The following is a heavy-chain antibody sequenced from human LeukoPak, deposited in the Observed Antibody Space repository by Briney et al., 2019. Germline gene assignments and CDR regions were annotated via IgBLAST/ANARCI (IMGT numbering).Heavy chain of an antibody. CDR1: GITFSRSW. Sequence: GGSLRLSCAASGITFSRSWMSWVRQAPGKGLEWVAFIKEDGSEKYYADSVKGRFTISRDNSKNTLYLQMNSLRAEDTAVYYCARDPTAYYDSSGYYLNTIDYWGQGTLVTVSS. J-gene: IGHJ4*02. D-gene: IGHD3-22*01. V-gene: IGHV3-7*01. CDR2: IKEDGSEK. CDR3: ARDPTAYYDSSGYYLNTIDY.